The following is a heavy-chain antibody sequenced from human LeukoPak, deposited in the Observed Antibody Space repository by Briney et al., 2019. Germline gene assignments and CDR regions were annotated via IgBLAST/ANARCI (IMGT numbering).Heavy chain of an antibody. CDR2: VYYSGST. CDR3: AREGVTMVRGVMGAFDI. CDR1: GGSINNYC. J-gene: IGHJ3*02. V-gene: IGHV4-59*13. D-gene: IGHD3-10*01. Sequence: PSETLSLTCTVSGGSINNYCWTWIRQPSGKGLEWIGYVYYSGSTNYNPSLKSRVTISVDTSKNQFSLKLSSVTAADTAVYYCAREGVTMVRGVMGAFDIWGQGTMVTVSS.